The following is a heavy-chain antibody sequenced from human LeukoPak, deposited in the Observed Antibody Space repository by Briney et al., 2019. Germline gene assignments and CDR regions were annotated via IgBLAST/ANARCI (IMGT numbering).Heavy chain of an antibody. J-gene: IGHJ6*03. V-gene: IGHV3-20*04. Sequence: GGSLRLSCAASGFTFDDYGMSWVRHAPGKGLEWVSGINWNGGNTGYADSVKGRFTISRDNAKNSLYLQMSSLRAEDTALYYCARAYSGYENYYYYYYMDVWGKGTTVTVSS. CDR3: ARAYSGYENYYYYYYMDV. D-gene: IGHD5-12*01. CDR2: INWNGGNT. CDR1: GFTFDDYG.